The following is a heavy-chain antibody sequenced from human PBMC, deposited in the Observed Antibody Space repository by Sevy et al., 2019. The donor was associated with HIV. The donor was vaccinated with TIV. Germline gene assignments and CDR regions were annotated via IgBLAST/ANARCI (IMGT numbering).Heavy chain of an antibody. CDR3: AREYCSGGSCYGGTDY. D-gene: IGHD2-15*01. Sequence: GGSLRLSCAASGFTFSSYAMHWVRQAPGKGLEWVAVISYDGSNKYYADSAKGRFTISRDNSKNTLYLQMNSLRAEDTAVYYCAREYCSGGSCYGGTDYWGQGTLVTVSS. V-gene: IGHV3-30-3*01. CDR1: GFTFSSYA. J-gene: IGHJ4*02. CDR2: ISYDGSNK.